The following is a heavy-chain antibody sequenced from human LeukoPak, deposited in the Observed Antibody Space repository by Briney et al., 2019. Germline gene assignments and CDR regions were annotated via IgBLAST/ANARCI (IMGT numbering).Heavy chain of an antibody. V-gene: IGHV1-24*01. Sequence: ASVKVSCKVSGYTLTELSMHWVRQAPGKGLEWMGVFDPEDGETLYAQRFQGRVTMTKDTSTDTVYMELSSLKSEDTAVYYCAAPSGSFLGYYYGMDVWGRGTTVTVSS. J-gene: IGHJ6*02. CDR3: AAPSGSFLGYYYGMDV. CDR1: GYTLTELS. D-gene: IGHD1-26*01. CDR2: FDPEDGET.